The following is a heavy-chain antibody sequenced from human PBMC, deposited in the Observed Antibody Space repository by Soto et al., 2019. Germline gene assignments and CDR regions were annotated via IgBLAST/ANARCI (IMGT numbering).Heavy chain of an antibody. D-gene: IGHD6-19*01. Sequence: PSETLSLTCTVSGGSISSGDYYWSWIRQPPGRGLEWIGYIYYSGSTYYNPSLKSRVTISVDTSKNQFSLKLSSVTAADTAVYYCARGYSSGWYIRGFDYWGQGTLVTVSS. CDR3: ARGYSSGWYIRGFDY. CDR1: GGSISSGDYY. V-gene: IGHV4-30-4*01. CDR2: IYYSGST. J-gene: IGHJ4*02.